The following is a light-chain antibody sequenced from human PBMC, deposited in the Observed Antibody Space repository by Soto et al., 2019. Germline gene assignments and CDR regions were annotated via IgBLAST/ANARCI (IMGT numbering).Light chain of an antibody. V-gene: IGLV2-8*01. J-gene: IGLJ2*01. CDR3: ISYAGSNKPA. CDR1: SSDVGGYNY. Sequence: QSVLTQPPSASGSPGQSVAISCSGTSSDVGGYNYVSWYQQHPGKAPKLMIYDANKRPSGVPDRFSGSKSGNTASLTVSGLQAEDEADYYCISYAGSNKPAFGGGTKLTVL. CDR2: DAN.